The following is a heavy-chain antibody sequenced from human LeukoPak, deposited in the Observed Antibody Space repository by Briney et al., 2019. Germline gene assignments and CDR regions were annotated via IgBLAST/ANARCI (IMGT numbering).Heavy chain of an antibody. Sequence: GGSLRLSCAVSGFTFSNAWMSWVRQAPGKGLEWVGRIKSKTDGGTTDYAAPVKGRFTISRDDSKNTLYVEMNSLKIEDTAVYFCATRGSRDIGGCPLDYWGQGTLVTVSS. D-gene: IGHD2-15*01. V-gene: IGHV3-15*01. J-gene: IGHJ4*02. CDR1: GFTFSNAW. CDR2: IKSKTDGGTT. CDR3: ATRGSRDIGGCPLDY.